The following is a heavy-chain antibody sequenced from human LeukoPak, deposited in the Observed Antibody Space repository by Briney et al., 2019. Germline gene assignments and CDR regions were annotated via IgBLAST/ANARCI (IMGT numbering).Heavy chain of an antibody. Sequence: GGSLRLSCAASGFTFSSYWMHWVRQAPGKGLVWVSRINSDGSSTSYADSVKGRFTISRDNAKDTLYLQMNSLRAEDTAVYYCARVVERWLQLPYFDYWGQGTLVTVSS. CDR2: INSDGSST. J-gene: IGHJ4*02. CDR1: GFTFSSYW. D-gene: IGHD5-24*01. CDR3: ARVVERWLQLPYFDY. V-gene: IGHV3-74*01.